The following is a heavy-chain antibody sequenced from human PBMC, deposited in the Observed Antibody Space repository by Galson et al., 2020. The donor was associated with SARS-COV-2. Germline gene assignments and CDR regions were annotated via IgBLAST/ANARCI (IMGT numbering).Heavy chain of an antibody. CDR3: ARLATVSTSSSSGYYFDY. Sequence: HGESLKISCKGSGYIFRNYWIGWVRQTPGRGLEWMGIIYPGDSDTRYSPSFQGQVTISADKSISTAYLQLSSLKASDTAILYCARLATVSTSSSSGYYFDYWGQGTLVSVSS. J-gene: IGHJ4*02. CDR2: IYPGDSDT. V-gene: IGHV5-51*01. D-gene: IGHD2-2*01. CDR1: GYIFRNYW.